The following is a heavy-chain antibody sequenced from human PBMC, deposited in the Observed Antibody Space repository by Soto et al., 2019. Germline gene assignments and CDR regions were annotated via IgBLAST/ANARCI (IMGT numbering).Heavy chain of an antibody. Sequence: ASVKVSCKASGYTFTSYDINWVRQATGQGLEWMGWMNPNSGNTGYAQKFQGRVTMTRNTSISTAYMELSSLRSEDTAVYYCARRLLAARPEYYYYYMDVWGKGTTVTVSS. CDR1: GYTFTSYD. V-gene: IGHV1-8*01. J-gene: IGHJ6*03. D-gene: IGHD6-6*01. CDR2: MNPNSGNT. CDR3: ARRLLAARPEYYYYYMDV.